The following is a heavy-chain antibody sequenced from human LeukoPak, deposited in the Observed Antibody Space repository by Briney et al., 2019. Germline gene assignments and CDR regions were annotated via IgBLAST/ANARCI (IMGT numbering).Heavy chain of an antibody. V-gene: IGHV4-4*08. CDR3: ARHVELAAYSHH. J-gene: IGHJ4*02. D-gene: IGHD1-7*01. Sequence: SETLTLTCTVASVSITDFHWSWLGQSPGKGLEWIGWITNSGDANYNPSLESRLAISGDTSKSQLSLIVTSVTDADTAVYYYARHVELAAYSHHWGQGVLVTVSS. CDR2: ITNSGDA. CDR1: SVSITDFH.